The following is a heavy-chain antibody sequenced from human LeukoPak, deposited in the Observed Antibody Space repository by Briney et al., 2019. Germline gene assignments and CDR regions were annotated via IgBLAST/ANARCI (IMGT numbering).Heavy chain of an antibody. CDR2: IKQDGSEK. CDR1: GFTFSSNW. V-gene: IGHV3-7*05. Sequence: GGSLRLSCVASGFTFSSNWMSWVRQAPGKGLEWVANIKQDGSEKNYVDSVKGRFTISRDNAKNSLYLHMNSLRAEDTAVYFCARIEGYGEVGYWGQGTLVTVSS. D-gene: IGHD4-17*01. J-gene: IGHJ4*02. CDR3: ARIEGYGEVGY.